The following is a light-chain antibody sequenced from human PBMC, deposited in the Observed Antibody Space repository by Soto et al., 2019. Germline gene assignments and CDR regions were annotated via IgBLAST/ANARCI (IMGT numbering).Light chain of an antibody. J-gene: IGLJ3*02. V-gene: IGLV2-11*01. CDR3: CSYAGSFTWV. CDR1: TGDVGAYNF. CDR2: DAS. Sequence: QSVLTQPRSVSGSPGQSVTISCTGTTGDVGAYNFVSWYQLHPGKAPKLMIYDASKRPSGVPDRFSASKSGNTASLTISGLQAEDEADYYRCSYAGSFTWVFGGGTKVTVL.